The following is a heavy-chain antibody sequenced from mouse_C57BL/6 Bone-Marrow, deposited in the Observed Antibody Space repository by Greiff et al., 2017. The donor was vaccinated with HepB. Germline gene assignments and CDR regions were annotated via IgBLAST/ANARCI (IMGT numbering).Heavy chain of an antibody. CDR1: GYTFTSYW. Sequence: VQLQQPGAELVMPGASVKLSCKASGYTFTSYWMHWVKQRPGQGLEWIGEIDPSDSYTNYNQKFKGKSTLTVDKSSSTAYMQLSSLTSEDSAVYYCASDCGSSSYYYAMDYWGQGTSVTVSS. J-gene: IGHJ4*01. V-gene: IGHV1-69*01. D-gene: IGHD1-1*01. CDR3: ASDCGSSSYYYAMDY. CDR2: IDPSDSYT.